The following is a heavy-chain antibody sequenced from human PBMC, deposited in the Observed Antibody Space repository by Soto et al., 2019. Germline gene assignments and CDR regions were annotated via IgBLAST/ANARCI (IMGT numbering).Heavy chain of an antibody. CDR2: INHSGST. CDR3: ARICSSTSCYYYYGMDV. J-gene: IGHJ6*02. D-gene: IGHD2-2*01. Sequence: QVQLQQWGAGLLKPSETLSLTCAVYGGSFSGYYWSWIRQPPGKGLEWIGEINHSGSTTYNPSLKSRVTISVDTSKKQFSLKLSAVTAADTAVYYCARICSSTSCYYYYGMDVWGQGTTVTVSS. V-gene: IGHV4-34*01. CDR1: GGSFSGYY.